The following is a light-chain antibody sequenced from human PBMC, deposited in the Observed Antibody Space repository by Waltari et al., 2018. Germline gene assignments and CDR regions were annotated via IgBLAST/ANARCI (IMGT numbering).Light chain of an antibody. J-gene: IGKJ2*01. CDR2: DAS. Sequence: EIVLTQSPATLSLSPGERATLSSRASQNISSYLAWYQQKPGQAPRLLIYDASNRATGIPARFSGSGSGTDFTLTISSLEPEDFAVYYCQQRSNWPRGYTFGQGTKLEI. V-gene: IGKV3-11*01. CDR1: QNISSY. CDR3: QQRSNWPRGYT.